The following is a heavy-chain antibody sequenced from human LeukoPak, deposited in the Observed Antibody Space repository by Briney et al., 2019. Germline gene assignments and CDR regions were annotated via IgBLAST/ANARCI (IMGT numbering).Heavy chain of an antibody. CDR3: ATEGSSWADTNYDAFDI. CDR1: GYTFTSYG. CDR2: ISAYNGNT. Sequence: ASVKVSCKASGYTFTSYGISWVRQAPGQGLEWMGWISAYNGNTNYAQKLQGRVTMTEDTSTDTAYMELSSLRSEDTAVYYCATEGSSWADTNYDAFDIWGQGTMVTVSS. J-gene: IGHJ3*02. V-gene: IGHV1-18*01. D-gene: IGHD6-13*01.